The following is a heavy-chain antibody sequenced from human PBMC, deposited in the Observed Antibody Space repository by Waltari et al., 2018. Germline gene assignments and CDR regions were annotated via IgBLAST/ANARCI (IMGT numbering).Heavy chain of an antibody. Sequence: QVQLQESGPGLVKPSETLSLTCTVSGGSISSYYWSWIRQHPGKGLEWIGYIYYSGSTNYNPSLKSRVTISVDTSKNQFSLKLSSVTAADTAVYYCARDGSGVGATTVDAFDIWGQGTMVTVSS. V-gene: IGHV4-59*01. D-gene: IGHD1-26*01. CDR3: ARDGSGVGATTVDAFDI. J-gene: IGHJ3*02. CDR1: GGSISSYY. CDR2: IYYSGST.